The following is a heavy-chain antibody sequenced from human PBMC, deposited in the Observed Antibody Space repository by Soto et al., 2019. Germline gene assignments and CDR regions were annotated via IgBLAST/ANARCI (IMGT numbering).Heavy chain of an antibody. Sequence: EVQLLESGGGLVQPGGSLRLSCAASGFTFSSYAMNWVRQAPGKGLEWVSIISGSGDSTYYADSVKGRFTISRDNTKNTLNLQMNSLRSEDTAVYDCANKIFRGSGSYRGWFDPWGQGTLVTVSS. J-gene: IGHJ5*02. D-gene: IGHD3-10*01. CDR3: ANKIFRGSGSYRGWFDP. CDR1: GFTFSSYA. V-gene: IGHV3-23*01. CDR2: ISGSGDST.